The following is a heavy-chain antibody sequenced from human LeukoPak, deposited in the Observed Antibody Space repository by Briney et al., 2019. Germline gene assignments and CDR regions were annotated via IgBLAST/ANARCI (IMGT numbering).Heavy chain of an antibody. CDR2: IKLDGSEK. CDR1: GFTFGKYW. CDR3: AREQYDTWRRRGNFDS. V-gene: IGHV3-7*03. J-gene: IGHJ4*02. Sequence: GGSLRLSCVASGFTFGKYWMSWVRQAPGKGLEWVANIKLDGSEKNYVDSVKGRFTISRDNTKNSLYLQMNSLRVEDTAVFYCAREQYDTWRRRGNFDSWGQGTLVIVSS. D-gene: IGHD3-3*01.